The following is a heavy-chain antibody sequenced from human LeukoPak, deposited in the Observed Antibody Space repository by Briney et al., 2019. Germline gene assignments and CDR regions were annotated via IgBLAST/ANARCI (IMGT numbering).Heavy chain of an antibody. Sequence: GASVKVSCKASGYTFTSYGISWVRQAPGQGLEWMGWISAYNGNTNYAQKLQGRVTMTTDTSTSTAYMELRSPRSDDTAVYYCARDPHIAAAGYNWFDPWGQGTLVTVSS. D-gene: IGHD6-13*01. CDR1: GYTFTSYG. V-gene: IGHV1-18*04. J-gene: IGHJ5*02. CDR2: ISAYNGNT. CDR3: ARDPHIAAAGYNWFDP.